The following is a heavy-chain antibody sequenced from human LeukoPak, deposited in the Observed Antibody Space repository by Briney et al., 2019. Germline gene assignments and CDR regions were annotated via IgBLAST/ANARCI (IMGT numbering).Heavy chain of an antibody. D-gene: IGHD6-13*01. V-gene: IGHV1-46*01. J-gene: IGHJ4*02. CDR2: INPTGDTT. CDR3: AKDLIAAAGTLFDY. CDR1: GYTFTSHY. Sequence: ASVKVSCKASGYTFTSHYMHWVRQAPGQGLEWMGVINPTGDTTRYAQKFQGRVTMTRDMSTSTDYMELSSLRSEDTAVYYCAKDLIAAAGTLFDYWGQGTLVTVSS.